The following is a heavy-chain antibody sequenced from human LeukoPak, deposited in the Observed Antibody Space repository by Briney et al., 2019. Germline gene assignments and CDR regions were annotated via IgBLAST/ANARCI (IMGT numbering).Heavy chain of an antibody. V-gene: IGHV4-61*05. CDR3: ARGIVATINYFDY. J-gene: IGHJ4*02. Sequence: SETLSLTCTVSGGSISSGSYYWSWIRQPPGKGLEWIGYIYYSGSTNYNPSLKSRVTISVDKSKNQFSLKLSSVTAADTAVYYCARGIVATINYFDYWGQGTLVTVAS. CDR2: IYYSGST. D-gene: IGHD5-12*01. CDR1: GGSISSGSYY.